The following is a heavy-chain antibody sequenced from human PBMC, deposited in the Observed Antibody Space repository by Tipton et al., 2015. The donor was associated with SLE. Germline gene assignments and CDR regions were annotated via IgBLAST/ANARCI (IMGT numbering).Heavy chain of an antibody. Sequence: SLRLSCAASGFTFDDYAMHWVRQAPGKGLEWASGISWNSGSIGYADSVKGRFTISRDNAKNSLYLQMNSLRAEDTTLYYCAKDSLIVGATGYYYYMDVWGKGTTVTVSS. V-gene: IGHV3-9*01. CDR1: GFTFDDYA. D-gene: IGHD1-26*01. CDR3: AKDSLIVGATGYYYYMDV. CDR2: ISWNSGSI. J-gene: IGHJ6*03.